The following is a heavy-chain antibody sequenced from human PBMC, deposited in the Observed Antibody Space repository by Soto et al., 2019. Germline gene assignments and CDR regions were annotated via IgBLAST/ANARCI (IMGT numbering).Heavy chain of an antibody. CDR2: IKYGGTT. CDR1: GGSISSSRCH. J-gene: IGHJ6*02. Sequence: SETLSLTCTVSGGSISSSRCHWGWIRQPPGKGLEWIASIKYGGTTFYNPSLKSRVTLSVDTSKNQFALKLSSVTAADTAVYYCAREGALLFGGNPDYYDDLDVWGQGTTVTVSS. V-gene: IGHV4-39*02. CDR3: AREGALLFGGNPDYYDDLDV. D-gene: IGHD2-15*01.